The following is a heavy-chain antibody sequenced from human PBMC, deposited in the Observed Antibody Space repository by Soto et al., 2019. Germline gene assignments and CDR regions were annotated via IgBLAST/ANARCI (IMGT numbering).Heavy chain of an antibody. J-gene: IGHJ4*02. V-gene: IGHV1-18*01. D-gene: IGHD5-18*01. CDR1: GYSFTTFG. CDR2: FSDYNGNT. Sequence: QVQLVQSGPEVKKPGASVKVSCKASGYSFTTFGITWVRQAPGQGLEWMGWFSDYNGNTNYAPKLQGRVTVTTDPCTGTDYMELRGLRSEATAVSYCAGDKYRFGYSGSVYWGQGTMVTVYS. CDR3: AGDKYRFGYSGSVY.